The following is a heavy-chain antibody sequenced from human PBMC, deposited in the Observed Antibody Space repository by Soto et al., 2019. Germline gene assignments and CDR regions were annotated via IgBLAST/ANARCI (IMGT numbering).Heavy chain of an antibody. CDR3: ARAAPRYSSGGSCYSGSDY. J-gene: IGHJ4*02. CDR1: GWSFSGYY. V-gene: IGHV4-34*01. CDR2: INHSGST. D-gene: IGHD2-15*01. Sequence: QVQLQQWGAGLLKPSETLSLTCAVYGWSFSGYYWSWIRQPLGKGLEWSGEINHSGSTNYYPSLKCRVTISVDTSKNQCSLTLSSVTAADTAVSDCARAAPRYSSGGSCYSGSDYWGQGTLVTVSS.